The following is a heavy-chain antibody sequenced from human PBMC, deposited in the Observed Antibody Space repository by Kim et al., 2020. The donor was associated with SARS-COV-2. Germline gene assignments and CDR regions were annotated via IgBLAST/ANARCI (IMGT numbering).Heavy chain of an antibody. V-gene: IGHV4-4*07. CDR1: GGSISSYY. CDR2: IYTSGST. Sequence: SETLSLTCTVSGGSISSYYWSWIRQPAGKGLEWIGRIYTSGSTNYNPSLKSRVTMSVDTSKNQFSLKLSSVTAADTAVYYCARAITMVRGDPAYYYYYYGMDVWGQGTTVTVSS. D-gene: IGHD3-10*01. J-gene: IGHJ6*02. CDR3: ARAITMVRGDPAYYYYYYGMDV.